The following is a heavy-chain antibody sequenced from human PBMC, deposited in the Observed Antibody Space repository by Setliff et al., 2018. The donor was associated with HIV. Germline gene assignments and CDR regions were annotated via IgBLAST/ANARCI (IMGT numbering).Heavy chain of an antibody. D-gene: IGHD6-19*01. V-gene: IGHV5-51*01. Sequence: SLKISCKGYGYSFTNFWIGWVRQMPGKGLEWMGIFYPGDFDTRYSPSFEGQVTMSGDKSTSTAYLQWSSLKAADTAMYYCARHFSVAGDAFDIWGHGTMVTV. CDR1: GYSFTNFW. J-gene: IGHJ3*02. CDR2: FYPGDFDT. CDR3: ARHFSVAGDAFDI.